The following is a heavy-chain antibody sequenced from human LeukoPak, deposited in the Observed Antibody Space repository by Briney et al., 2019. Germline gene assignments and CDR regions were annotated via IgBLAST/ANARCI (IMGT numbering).Heavy chain of an antibody. Sequence: SETLSLTCTVSGGSISSYYWSWIRQPPGKGLEWIGYIYYSGSTNYNPSLKSRVTISVDTSKNQFSLKLSSVTAADTAVYYCARASIAMVRGVPGWFDPWGQGTLVTVSS. CDR2: IYYSGST. CDR1: GGSISSYY. CDR3: ARASIAMVRGVPGWFDP. J-gene: IGHJ5*02. D-gene: IGHD3-10*01. V-gene: IGHV4-59*08.